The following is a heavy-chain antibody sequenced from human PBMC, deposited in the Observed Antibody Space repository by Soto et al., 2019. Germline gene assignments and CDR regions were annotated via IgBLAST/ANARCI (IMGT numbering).Heavy chain of an antibody. J-gene: IGHJ6*02. Sequence: GGSLRLSCAASGFTVSDNYMSWVRQAPGKGLEWVSVIYTGGSTYYADSVKGRFTISRDTSKNILYLQMNSLGAEDTAVYYCARAQWTAGYFDPYYALDVWGQGTTVTVSS. V-gene: IGHV3-53*01. CDR2: IYTGGST. D-gene: IGHD3-9*01. CDR3: ARAQWTAGYFDPYYALDV. CDR1: GFTVSDNY.